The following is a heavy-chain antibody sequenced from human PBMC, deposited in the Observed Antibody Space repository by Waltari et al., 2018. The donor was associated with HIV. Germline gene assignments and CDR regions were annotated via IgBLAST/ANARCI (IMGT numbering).Heavy chain of an antibody. Sequence: EVQLVQSGAEVKKPGATVKISCKVSGYTFSDYYLHWGQQAPGKGLEWMGRVEPEDGETIYAERCQGRITMTADTSTDTAYLELSSLTSEDTAVYYCATGPKDGDSVRNWFDPWGLGTLVTVSS. CDR3: ATGPKDGDSVRNWFDP. V-gene: IGHV1-69-2*01. J-gene: IGHJ5*02. CDR1: GYTFSDYY. D-gene: IGHD4-17*01. CDR2: VEPEDGET.